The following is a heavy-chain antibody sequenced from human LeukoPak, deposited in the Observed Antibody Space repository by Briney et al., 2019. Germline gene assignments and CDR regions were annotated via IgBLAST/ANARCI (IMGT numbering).Heavy chain of an antibody. CDR2: IIPICGTA. D-gene: IGHD3-10*01. CDR3: AIDFGEFEAE. Sequence: SSVKASCKASRGTFTSYAISWVRQAPGHEVERIGGIIPICGTANQAQKLQHRVTITADESTSTAYIELSSLRSEDTAVYYWAIDFGEFEAEWGEGTLVTVFS. V-gene: IGHV1-69*13. J-gene: IGHJ4*02. CDR1: RGTFTSYA.